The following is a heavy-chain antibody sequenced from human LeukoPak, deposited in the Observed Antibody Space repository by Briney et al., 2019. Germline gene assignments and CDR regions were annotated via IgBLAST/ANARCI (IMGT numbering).Heavy chain of an antibody. CDR1: GYTFTGYY. CDR2: INPNSGGT. CDR3: ARVRIAAVGTSNY. Sequence: ASVKVSCKASGYTFTGYYMHWVRQAPGQGLEWMGRINPNSGGTNYAQKFQGRVTMTRDTSISTAYMELSRLRSDGTAVYYCARVRIAAVGTSNYWGQGTLVTVSS. V-gene: IGHV1-2*06. D-gene: IGHD6-13*01. J-gene: IGHJ4*02.